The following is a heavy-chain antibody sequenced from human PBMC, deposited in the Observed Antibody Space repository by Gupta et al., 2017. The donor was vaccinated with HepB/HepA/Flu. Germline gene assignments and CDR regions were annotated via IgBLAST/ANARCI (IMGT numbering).Heavy chain of an antibody. CDR3: ARDSLMVYAIQPLYYYGMDV. CDR2: ISYNGSNK. J-gene: IGHJ6*02. CDR1: GFTFSSYA. V-gene: IGHV3-30-3*01. D-gene: IGHD2-8*01. Sequence: QVQLVESGGGVVQPGRSLRLSCAASGFTFSSYAMHWVRQAPGKGLEWVAVISYNGSNKYYADSVKGRFTSSRDNSKNTLYLQRNSLRAEDTAVYYCARDSLMVYAIQPLYYYGMDVGGQGTTVTVSS.